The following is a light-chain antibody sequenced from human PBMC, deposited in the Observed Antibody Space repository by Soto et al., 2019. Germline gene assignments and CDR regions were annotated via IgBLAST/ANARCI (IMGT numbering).Light chain of an antibody. J-gene: IGLJ1*01. V-gene: IGLV2-14*01. CDR1: SSDVGGYNY. CDR2: DVS. Sequence: QSALTQPASVSGSPGQSITISCTGTSSDVGGYNYVSWYQQHPGKAPKLMIYDVSNRPSGVSNRFSGSKSGNTASLPISGLQAEDEADYYCSSYTSSSLSVFGTGTKVTVL. CDR3: SSYTSSSLSV.